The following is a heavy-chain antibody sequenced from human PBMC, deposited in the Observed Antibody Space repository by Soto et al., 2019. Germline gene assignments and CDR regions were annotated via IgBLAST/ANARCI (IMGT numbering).Heavy chain of an antibody. CDR2: IYSGGST. J-gene: IGHJ3*02. Sequence: PGGSLRLSCAASGFTVSSNYMSWVRQAPGKGLEWVSVIYSGGSTYYADSVKGRFTISRDNSKNTLYLQMNSLRAEDTAVYYCARRGIVVVMGWAFDIWGRGTMVTVSS. CDR3: ARRGIVVVMGWAFDI. CDR1: GFTVSSNY. D-gene: IGHD3-22*01. V-gene: IGHV3-66*04.